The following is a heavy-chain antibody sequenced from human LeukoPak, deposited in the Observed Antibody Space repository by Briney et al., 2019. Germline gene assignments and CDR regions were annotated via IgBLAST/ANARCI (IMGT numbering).Heavy chain of an antibody. J-gene: IGHJ4*02. CDR2: ISGSGDTT. CDR3: AKGHSAHGTGFDC. Sequence: GGSLRLSCAASGLTFYSFGMSWVRQAPGKGLEWVSGISGSGDTTYYADSVKGRFTISRDNSKNTLYLQMNSLRVEDTAVYYCAKGHSAHGTGFDCWGQGTLVTVSS. V-gene: IGHV3-23*01. D-gene: IGHD1-14*01. CDR1: GLTFYSFG.